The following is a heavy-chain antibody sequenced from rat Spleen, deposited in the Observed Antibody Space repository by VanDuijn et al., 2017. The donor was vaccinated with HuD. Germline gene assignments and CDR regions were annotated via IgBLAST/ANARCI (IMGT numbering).Heavy chain of an antibody. V-gene: IGHV10-5*01. CDR3: TAPLRTYYVDY. CDR1: GFTFSNAA. CDR2: IRTKPNNYAT. J-gene: IGHJ2*01. Sequence: VQLVESGGGLVQPKESLKISCAASGFTFSNAAMYWVRQAPGKGLEWVARIRTKPNNYATYYADSVKGRFTISRDDSKSMVYLQMDNLKTEDTAMYYCTAPLRTYYVDYWGQGVMVTVSS.